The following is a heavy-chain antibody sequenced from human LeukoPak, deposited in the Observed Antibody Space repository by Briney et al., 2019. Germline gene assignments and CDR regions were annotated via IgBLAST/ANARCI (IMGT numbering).Heavy chain of an antibody. Sequence: SETLSLTCAVYGGSFSGYYWSWIRQPPGKGLEWIGEINHSGSTNYNPSLKSRVTISVDTSKNQFSLKLSSVTAADTAVYYCARERVLRSLEWLSGFDYWGQGTLVTVSS. V-gene: IGHV4-34*01. D-gene: IGHD3-3*01. CDR3: ARERVLRSLEWLSGFDY. CDR2: INHSGST. J-gene: IGHJ4*02. CDR1: GGSFSGYY.